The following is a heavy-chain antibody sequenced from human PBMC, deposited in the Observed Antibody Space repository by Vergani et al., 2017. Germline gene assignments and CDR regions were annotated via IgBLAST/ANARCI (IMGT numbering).Heavy chain of an antibody. J-gene: IGHJ6*02. Sequence: QVQLVQSGAEVKKPGSSVKVSCKASGGTYSSYTISWVRQAPGQGLEWMGRIIPILGIANYAQKFQGRVTITADKSTSTAYMELSSLRSEDTAVYYCAGRPLVVTGTDYYYYGMDVWGQGTTVTVSS. CDR1: GGTYSSYT. CDR3: AGRPLVVTGTDYYYYGMDV. D-gene: IGHD2-21*02. CDR2: IIPILGIA. V-gene: IGHV1-69*02.